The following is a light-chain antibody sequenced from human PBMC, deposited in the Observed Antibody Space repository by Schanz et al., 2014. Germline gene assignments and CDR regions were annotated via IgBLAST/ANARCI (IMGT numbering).Light chain of an antibody. V-gene: IGLV2-8*01. CDR1: SSDVGGYKY. J-gene: IGLJ2*01. CDR3: SSHTAITTAVV. Sequence: QSALTQPPSASGSPGQSVTISCTGTSSDVGGYKYVSWYQQHPGKVPKLMIYEVSKRPSGVPDRFSGSKSGNTASLTISGLQAEDEAHYYCSSHTAITTAVVFGGGTKLTVL. CDR2: EVS.